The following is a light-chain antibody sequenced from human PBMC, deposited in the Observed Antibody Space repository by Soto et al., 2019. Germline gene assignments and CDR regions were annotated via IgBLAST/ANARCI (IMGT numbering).Light chain of an antibody. J-gene: IGKJ4*01. CDR2: GAS. V-gene: IGKV3-15*01. CDR3: QQYDNWLT. CDR1: QSVSSN. Sequence: IVRTHSPATLSVSPGEMATLSCRASQSVSSNLAWYQQKPGQAPRLLIYGASTRATGIPATFSGSGSGTDFTLTISSLQSEDFAVYYCQQYDNWLTFGGGTKVDIK.